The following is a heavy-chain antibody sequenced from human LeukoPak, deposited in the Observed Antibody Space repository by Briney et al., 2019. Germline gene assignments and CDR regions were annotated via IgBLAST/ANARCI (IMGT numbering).Heavy chain of an antibody. CDR3: ARYGDYAGPDY. Sequence: SETLSLTCAVYGGSFSGYYWSWTRQPPGKGLEWIGEINHSGSTNYNPSLKSRVTISVDTSKNQFSLKLSSVTAADTAVYYCARYGDYAGPDYWGQGTLVTVSS. V-gene: IGHV4-34*01. D-gene: IGHD4-17*01. J-gene: IGHJ4*02. CDR2: INHSGST. CDR1: GGSFSGYY.